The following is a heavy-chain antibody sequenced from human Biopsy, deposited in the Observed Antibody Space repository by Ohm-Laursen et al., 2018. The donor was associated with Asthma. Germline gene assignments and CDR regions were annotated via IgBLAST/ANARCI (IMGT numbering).Heavy chain of an antibody. CDR3: ARAVDYSHYYGIDI. CDR2: ISVYNGNT. J-gene: IGHJ6*02. Sequence: ASVKVSCKTSGYTFNSAGITWVRQAPGQGLEWMGWISVYNGNTKDAQKLQDRVTMITDTSTSTAYMELRSLRSDDTAVYFCARAVDYSHYYGIDIWGQGTTVTVS. CDR1: GYTFNSAG. V-gene: IGHV1-18*01. D-gene: IGHD3-10*01.